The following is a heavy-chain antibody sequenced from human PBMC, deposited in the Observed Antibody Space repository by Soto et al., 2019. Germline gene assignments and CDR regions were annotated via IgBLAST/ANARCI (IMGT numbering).Heavy chain of an antibody. J-gene: IGHJ4*02. V-gene: IGHV1-8*01. CDR3: ARGRASDYGDYYDFDY. CDR1: GCTFTSYD. Sequence: ASVKVSCKASGCTFTSYDINWVRQATGQGLEWMGWMNPNSGNTGYAQKFQGRVTMTRNTSISTAYMELSSLRSEDTAVYYCARGRASDYGDYYDFDYWGQGTLVTVSS. D-gene: IGHD4-17*01. CDR2: MNPNSGNT.